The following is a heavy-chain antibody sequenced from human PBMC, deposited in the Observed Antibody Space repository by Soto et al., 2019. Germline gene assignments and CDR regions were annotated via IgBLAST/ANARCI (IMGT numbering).Heavy chain of an antibody. Sequence: WASVKVSCKASGGTFRTYAISWVRQAPGQGLEWMGGIIPIFGKANYAQKFQGRVSITADESTSTAYMELRSLRSEDTAVYYCARDSGDYSNTNWFDPWGQGTLVTVSS. CDR3: ARDSGDYSNTNWFDP. D-gene: IGHD4-4*01. CDR1: GGTFRTYA. J-gene: IGHJ5*02. CDR2: IIPIFGKA. V-gene: IGHV1-69*13.